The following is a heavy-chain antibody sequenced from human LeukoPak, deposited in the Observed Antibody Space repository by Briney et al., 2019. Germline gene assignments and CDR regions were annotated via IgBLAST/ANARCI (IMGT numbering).Heavy chain of an antibody. CDR3: ARDTYYYDSSGYSGWFDP. CDR2: ISAYNGNT. CDR1: GYTFTIYG. J-gene: IGHJ5*02. Sequence: ASVTVSCKASGYTFTIYGISWVRQAPGQGLEWMGWISAYNGNTNYAQNLQGRVTMTTDTSTSTAYMELRSLRSDDTAVYYCARDTYYYDSSGYSGWFDPWGQGTLVTVSS. V-gene: IGHV1-18*01. D-gene: IGHD3-22*01.